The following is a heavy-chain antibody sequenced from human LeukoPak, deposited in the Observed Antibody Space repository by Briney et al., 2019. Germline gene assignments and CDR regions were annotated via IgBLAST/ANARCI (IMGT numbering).Heavy chain of an antibody. Sequence: ASVKVSFKASGYTFTVYYMHWVRQAPGQGGEWMGWINPNNGGTNYAQKFQGRVTITRDTSTSTAYMELSRLRSDDTAVYYCARDTSSSVCDYWGQGTLVTVSS. CDR1: GYTFTVYY. J-gene: IGHJ4*02. D-gene: IGHD6-6*01. V-gene: IGHV1-2*02. CDR3: ARDTSSSVCDY. CDR2: INPNNGGT.